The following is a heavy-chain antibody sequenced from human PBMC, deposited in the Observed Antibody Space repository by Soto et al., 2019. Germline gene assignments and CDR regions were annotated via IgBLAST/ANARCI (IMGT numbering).Heavy chain of an antibody. CDR2: IYYSGST. V-gene: IGHV4-59*01. CDR3: ARSVEMATIVDY. J-gene: IGHJ4*02. CDR1: GGSISSYY. D-gene: IGHD5-12*01. Sequence: PSETLSLTCTVSGGSISSYYWSWIRQPPGKGLEWIGYIYYSGSTNYNPSLKSRVTISVDTSKNQFSLKLSSVTAADTAVYYCARSVEMATIVDYWGQGTLVTV.